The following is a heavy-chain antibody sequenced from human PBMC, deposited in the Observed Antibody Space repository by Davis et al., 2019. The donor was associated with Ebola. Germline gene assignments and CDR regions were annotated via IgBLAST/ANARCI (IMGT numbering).Heavy chain of an antibody. D-gene: IGHD5-12*01. CDR3: AKAYSGWSWDYYYMDV. V-gene: IGHV3-23*01. CDR2: ISGSGDRT. Sequence: PGGSLRLSCAASGFTFKNYAMTWVRQPPGEGLEWVSGISGSGDRTYYTDSAKGRFTISRDNSKTTLYLEMNNLRGDDTAVYFCAKAYSGWSWDYYYMDVWGKGTTVTVSS. J-gene: IGHJ6*03. CDR1: GFTFKNYA.